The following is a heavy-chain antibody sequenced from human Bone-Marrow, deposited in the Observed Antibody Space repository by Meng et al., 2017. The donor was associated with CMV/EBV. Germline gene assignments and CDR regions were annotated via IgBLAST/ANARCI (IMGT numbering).Heavy chain of an antibody. Sequence: VSLGQVGGGGKKPWGPVKGPRKAFGLNFNRQGIRRGAPAPGKRAGWIGWNKRLKGKPKQGQKAPGRVTMTTDTSTSTAYMELRSLRSDDTAVYYCARDTVLDYWGQGTLVTVSS. D-gene: IGHD4-11*01. CDR2: NKRLKGKP. V-gene: IGHV1-18*01. J-gene: IGHJ4*02. CDR1: GLNFNRQG. CDR3: ARDTVLDY.